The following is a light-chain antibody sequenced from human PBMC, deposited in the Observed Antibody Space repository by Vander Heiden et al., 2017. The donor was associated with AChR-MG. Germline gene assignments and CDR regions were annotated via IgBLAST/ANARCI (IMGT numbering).Light chain of an antibody. J-gene: IGKJ1*01. V-gene: IGKV3-20*01. CDR2: DAS. CDR3: QQDGSSPRT. Sequence: EIVLTQSPGTLSLSPGERATLSCRASQSVSTSYLAWYQQKPGQAPRLLIYDASSRATGIPDRFSGSGSGTDFTLTISRLDPEDFAFYYCQQDGSSPRTFGQGTKVEIK. CDR1: QSVSTSY.